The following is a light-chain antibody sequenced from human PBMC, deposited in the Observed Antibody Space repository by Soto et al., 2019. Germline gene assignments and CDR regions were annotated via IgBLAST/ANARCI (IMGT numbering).Light chain of an antibody. CDR2: GAS. V-gene: IGKV1-39*01. CDR3: QQSYSSPPRYT. Sequence: DIQMTQSPSSLSASVGDRVTITCRASQTISTYLNWYQQKPGKAPKLLIYGASNLQSGVPSRFSGSGSGTDFSLNISSLQPEDFATYYCQQSYSSPPRYTFGQGTKLEI. J-gene: IGKJ2*01. CDR1: QTISTY.